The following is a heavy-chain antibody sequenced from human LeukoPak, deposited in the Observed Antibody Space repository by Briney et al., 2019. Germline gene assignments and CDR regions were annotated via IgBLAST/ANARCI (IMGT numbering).Heavy chain of an antibody. D-gene: IGHD5-12*01. CDR2: ISSSSSTI. J-gene: IGHJ4*02. V-gene: IGHV3-48*02. CDR1: GFTFSTFG. Sequence: PGGSLRLSCAASGFTFSTFGMNWVRQAPAKGLEWVSYISSSSSTIYYADSVKGRFTISRDNAKNSLYLQMNSLRDEDTAVYYCARHRIESGYDYGGIDYWGQGTLVTVSS. CDR3: ARHRIESGYDYGGIDY.